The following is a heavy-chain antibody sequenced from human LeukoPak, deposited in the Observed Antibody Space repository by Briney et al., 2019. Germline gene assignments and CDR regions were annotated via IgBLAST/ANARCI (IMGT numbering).Heavy chain of an antibody. CDR1: GGSISSSSYY. J-gene: IGHJ6*03. CDR3: ARRGTTDTYYYYMDV. V-gene: IGHV4-39*01. D-gene: IGHD1-7*01. Sequence: SETLSLTCTVSGGSISSSSYYWGWVRQPPGKGLEWIGSIYYSGSTYYNPSLKSRVTISVDTSKNQFSLKLSSVTAADTAVYYCARRGTTDTYYYYMDVWGKGTTVTVSS. CDR2: IYYSGST.